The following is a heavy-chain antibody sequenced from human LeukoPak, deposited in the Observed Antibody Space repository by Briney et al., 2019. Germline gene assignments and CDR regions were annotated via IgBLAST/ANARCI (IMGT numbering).Heavy chain of an antibody. V-gene: IGHV4-34*01. J-gene: IGHJ3*02. Sequence: SETLSLTCAVYGGSFSGYYWSWIRQPPGKGLEWIGEINHSGSTNYNPSLKSRVTISVDTSKNQFSLQLSSVTAADTAVCYCARQSSRLHDAFDIWGQGTMVTISS. CDR3: ARQSSRLHDAFDI. CDR2: INHSGST. D-gene: IGHD5-24*01. CDR1: GGSFSGYY.